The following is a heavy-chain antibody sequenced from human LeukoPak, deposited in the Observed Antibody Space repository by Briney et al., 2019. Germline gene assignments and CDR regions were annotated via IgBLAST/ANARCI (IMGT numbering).Heavy chain of an antibody. J-gene: IGHJ6*03. D-gene: IGHD5-12*01. Sequence: SETLSLTCTVSGGSICTYYWTWIRQPAGKGLEWIGRIYTSGSTNYNPSLKSRVTMSVDTSKNQFSLKLTSVTAADTAVYYCARVPYSGYPWTHDMDVWGKGTTVTVSS. CDR2: IYTSGST. V-gene: IGHV4-4*07. CDR1: GGSICTYY. CDR3: ARVPYSGYPWTHDMDV.